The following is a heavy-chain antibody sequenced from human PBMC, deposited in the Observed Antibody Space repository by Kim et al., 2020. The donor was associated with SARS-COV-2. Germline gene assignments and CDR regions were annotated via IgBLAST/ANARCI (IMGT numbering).Heavy chain of an antibody. V-gene: IGHV3-23*01. Sequence: FTISRDNSKNTLYLQMNSLRAEDTAVYYCAKDSPHDYGDYNYYYYYMDVWGKGTTVTVSS. J-gene: IGHJ6*03. D-gene: IGHD4-17*01. CDR3: AKDSPHDYGDYNYYYYYMDV.